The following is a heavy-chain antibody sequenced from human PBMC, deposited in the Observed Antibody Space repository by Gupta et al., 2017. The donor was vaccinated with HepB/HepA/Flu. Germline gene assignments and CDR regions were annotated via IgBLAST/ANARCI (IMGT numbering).Heavy chain of an antibody. V-gene: IGHV3-74*01. CDR1: GFTFSSYW. Sequence: EVQLVESGGGLVQPGGSLRLSCAASGFTFSSYWMHWVRQAPGKGLVWVSRINSDGSRKSYADSVKGRFTISRDNAKNTLYRQMNSMRAEETAVYYCARDGGWVGAAGIDYGGQGTMVTVSS. CDR2: INSDGSRK. J-gene: IGHJ4*02. D-gene: IGHD3-10*01. CDR3: ARDGGWVGAAGIDY.